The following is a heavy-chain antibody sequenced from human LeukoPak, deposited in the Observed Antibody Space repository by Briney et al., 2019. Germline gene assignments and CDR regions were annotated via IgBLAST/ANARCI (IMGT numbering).Heavy chain of an antibody. CDR2: IYYIGYT. CDR1: GASISSYY. D-gene: IGHD6-19*01. J-gene: IGHJ2*01. Sequence: PSETLSLTCTVSGASISSYYWSWIRQPPGKGLEWIGYIYYIGYTNYNPSLKSRVTMSVDTSNHQFSLRLSSVTAADTAVYYCARLIAVAGADWYFDLWGRGTLVTVSS. V-gene: IGHV4-59*01. CDR3: ARLIAVAGADWYFDL.